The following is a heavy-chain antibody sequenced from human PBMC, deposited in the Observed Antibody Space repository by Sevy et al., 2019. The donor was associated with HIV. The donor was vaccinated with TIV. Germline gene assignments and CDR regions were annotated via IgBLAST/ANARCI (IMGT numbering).Heavy chain of an antibody. V-gene: IGHV3-30-3*01. J-gene: IGHJ5*02. D-gene: IGHD3-3*01. CDR2: ISYDGSNK. CDR3: ARDPGDDCWGGRRWFDA. Sequence: GGSLRLSCAASGFTFGSYAMHWVRQAPGKGLEWVAVISYDGSNKYYADSVKGRFTISRDNSKNTLYRQMSSLRAEDTAVYYCARDPGDDCWGGRRWFDAWGQGTLVTVSS. CDR1: GFTFGSYA.